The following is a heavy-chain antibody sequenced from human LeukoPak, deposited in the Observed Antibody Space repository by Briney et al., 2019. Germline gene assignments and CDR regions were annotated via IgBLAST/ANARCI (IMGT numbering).Heavy chain of an antibody. CDR2: IYYSGST. D-gene: IGHD3-10*01. J-gene: IGHJ6*04. CDR3: ARDPKAGSGSYYDVNYYGMDV. CDR1: GGSVSSGSHY. Sequence: SETLSLTCTVSGGSVSSGSHYWSWIRQPPGKGLEWIGYIYYSGSTNYNPSLKSRVTISVDTSENQFSLKLSSVTAADTAVYYCARDPKAGSGSYYDVNYYGMDVWGKGTTVTVSS. V-gene: IGHV4-61*01.